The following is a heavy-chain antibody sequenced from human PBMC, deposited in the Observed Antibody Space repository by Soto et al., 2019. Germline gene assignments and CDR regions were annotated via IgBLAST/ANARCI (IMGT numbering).Heavy chain of an antibody. CDR2: ISGSGGST. CDR1: AFTFSDYA. V-gene: IGHV3-23*01. Sequence: PGGTLRLSCVAAAFTFSDYAMAWVRQSPGKGLEWVSSISGSGGSTYYADSVKGRFTISRDNSRNTVFLQMNSPRAEDTAVYYCAKDHGMDVWGQEATVTVSS. J-gene: IGHJ6*02. CDR3: AKDHGMDV.